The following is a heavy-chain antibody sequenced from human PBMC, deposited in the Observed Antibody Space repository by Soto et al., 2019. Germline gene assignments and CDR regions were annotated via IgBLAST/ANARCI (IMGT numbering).Heavy chain of an antibody. Sequence: ASVKVSCKVSGYTLTELSMHWMRQSPGKGLEWMGGFDPEDGETIYAQKFQGRVTMTEDTSTDTAYMELSSLRSEDTAVYYCATVSGYSGYAYYYYGMDVWGQGTTVTVSS. D-gene: IGHD5-12*01. CDR1: GYTLTELS. J-gene: IGHJ6*02. CDR2: FDPEDGET. V-gene: IGHV1-24*01. CDR3: ATVSGYSGYAYYYYGMDV.